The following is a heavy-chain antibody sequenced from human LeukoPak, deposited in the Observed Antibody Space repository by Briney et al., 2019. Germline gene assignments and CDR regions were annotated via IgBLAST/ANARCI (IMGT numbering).Heavy chain of an antibody. V-gene: IGHV4-61*02. J-gene: IGHJ4*02. CDR2: INTSGST. Sequence: SETLSLTCTVSGGSISSLTYYWSWIRQPAGKGLDWTGRINTSGSTNYNPSLKSRVTISVDTSKNQFSLRLSSVTAADTAVYYCARLGMGAPYYFDHWGQGILVTVSS. CDR3: ARLGMGAPYYFDH. D-gene: IGHD1-26*01. CDR1: GGSISSLTYY.